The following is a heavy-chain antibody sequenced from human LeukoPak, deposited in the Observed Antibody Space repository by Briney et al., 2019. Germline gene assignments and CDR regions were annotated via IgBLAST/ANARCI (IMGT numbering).Heavy chain of an antibody. CDR2: IIPIFGTA. CDR3: AAGARTYYDYVWGSFDY. Sequence: SVKVSCKASGGTFSSYAISWVRQAPGQGLEWMGGIIPIFGTANYAQKFQGRVTITADKSTSTAYMELSSLRSEDTAVYYCAAGARTYYDYVWGSFDYWGQGTLVTVSS. J-gene: IGHJ4*02. V-gene: IGHV1-69*06. D-gene: IGHD3-16*01. CDR1: GGTFSSYA.